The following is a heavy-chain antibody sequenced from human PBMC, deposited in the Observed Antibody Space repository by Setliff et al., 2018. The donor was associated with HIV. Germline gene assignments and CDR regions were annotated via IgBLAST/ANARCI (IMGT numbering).Heavy chain of an antibody. D-gene: IGHD2-2*01. CDR2: ISSSGSTI. J-gene: IGHJ6*03. V-gene: IGHV3-11*04. CDR1: GFTFSNYH. CDR3: ARDQEHIIVVSATGNMPGYLHYYYMDV. Sequence: PGGSLRLSCAASGFTFSNYHMSWIRQAPGKGLEWVSYISSSGSTIYYADSVRGRFTISRDNANNLLYLQMNSLRAEDTAVYYCARDQEHIIVVSATGNMPGYLHYYYMDVWGKGSTVTVSS.